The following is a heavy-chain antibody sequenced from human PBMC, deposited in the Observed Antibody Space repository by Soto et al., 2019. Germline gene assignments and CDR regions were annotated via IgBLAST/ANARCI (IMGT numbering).Heavy chain of an antibody. Sequence: QVQLVQSGAEVKKPGSSVKVSCKASGGTFSSYAISWVRQAPGQGLEWMGGIIPIFGTANYAQKFQGRVTITADESTSTAYMELSSLRSEDTAVYYFASIWEWELLAAFDIWGQGTMVTVSS. CDR2: IIPIFGTA. V-gene: IGHV1-69*01. J-gene: IGHJ3*02. CDR3: ASIWEWELLAAFDI. CDR1: GGTFSSYA. D-gene: IGHD1-26*01.